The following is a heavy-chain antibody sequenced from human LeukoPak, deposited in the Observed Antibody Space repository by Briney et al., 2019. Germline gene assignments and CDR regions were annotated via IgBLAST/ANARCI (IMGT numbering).Heavy chain of an antibody. CDR3: AREAIAAAGTPFDY. Sequence: PSETLSLTCAVYGGSFSGYYWSWIRQPPGKGLEWIGEINHSGSTNYNPSLKSRVTISVDTSKNQFSLKLSSVTAADTAVYYCAREAIAAAGTPFDYWGQGTLVTVSS. V-gene: IGHV4-34*01. D-gene: IGHD6-13*01. CDR1: GGSFSGYY. J-gene: IGHJ4*02. CDR2: INHSGST.